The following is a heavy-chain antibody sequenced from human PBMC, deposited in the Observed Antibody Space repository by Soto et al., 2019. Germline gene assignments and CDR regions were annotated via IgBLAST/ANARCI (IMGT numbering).Heavy chain of an antibody. CDR1: GGPFSGYY. CDR3: ARGRGGLDV. V-gene: IGHV4-34*01. Sequence: SETLSLTCTVYGGPFSGYYWNWIRQPPGKGLEWIGEINQSGSTNYNPSLKSRVTISLDTSKNQFCLNLTSVTAADTAVYFCARGRGGLDVWGQGTTVTVSS. D-gene: IGHD3-10*01. CDR2: INQSGST. J-gene: IGHJ6*02.